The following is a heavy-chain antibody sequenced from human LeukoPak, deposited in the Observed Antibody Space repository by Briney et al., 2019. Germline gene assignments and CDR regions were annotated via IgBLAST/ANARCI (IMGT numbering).Heavy chain of an antibody. CDR3: ARYDYMDV. CDR1: GFTFSNYG. V-gene: IGHV3-23*01. Sequence: GGSLRLSCAASGFTFSNYGMSWVRQAPGKGPEWVSGISGSGGSTYYADSVKGRFTISRDNSNNTLNLQMNSLRAEDTAVYYCARYDYMDVWGKGTTVTVSS. J-gene: IGHJ6*03. CDR2: ISGSGGST.